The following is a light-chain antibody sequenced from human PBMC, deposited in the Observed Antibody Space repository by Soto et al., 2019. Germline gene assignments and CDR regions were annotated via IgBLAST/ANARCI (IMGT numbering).Light chain of an antibody. CDR2: AAS. CDR3: QQSYSTPQNT. J-gene: IGKJ2*01. CDR1: QSIRYY. V-gene: IGKV1-39*01. Sequence: DLQMTQSPSSLSASVGDRVTITCRASQSIRYYLNWYQQKPGKAPKLLIYAASSLQSGVPSRFSGSGSGTDFTLTISSLQPEDFATYYCQQSYSTPQNTCGQGTKLEIK.